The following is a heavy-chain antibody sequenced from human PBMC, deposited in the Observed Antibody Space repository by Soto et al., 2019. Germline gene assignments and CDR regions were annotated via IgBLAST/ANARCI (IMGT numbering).Heavy chain of an antibody. J-gene: IGHJ6*02. CDR2: ISYDGSNK. Sequence: PGGSLRLSCAASGFTFSSYAMHWARQAPGKGLEWVAVISYDGSNKYYADSVKGRFTISRDNSKNTLYLQMNSLRAEDTAVYYCARDGWYQLLYWYYGMDVWGQGTTVTVSS. V-gene: IGHV3-30-3*01. CDR3: ARDGWYQLLYWYYGMDV. D-gene: IGHD2-2*02. CDR1: GFTFSSYA.